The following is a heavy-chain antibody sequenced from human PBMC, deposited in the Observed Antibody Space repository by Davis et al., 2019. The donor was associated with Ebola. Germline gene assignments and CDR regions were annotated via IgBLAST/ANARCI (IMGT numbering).Heavy chain of an antibody. Sequence: SETLSLTCTLPGGSLSSGSYYWSWLRQPPGKGLEWIGSIYYSGSTYYNPSLKSRVTISVDTSKNQFSLKLRSVTAADTAVYYCARHISLVTMIVVVPYYFDYWGQGTLVTVSS. J-gene: IGHJ4*02. CDR2: IYYSGST. CDR3: ARHISLVTMIVVVPYYFDY. D-gene: IGHD3-22*01. CDR1: GGSLSSGSYY. V-gene: IGHV4-39*01.